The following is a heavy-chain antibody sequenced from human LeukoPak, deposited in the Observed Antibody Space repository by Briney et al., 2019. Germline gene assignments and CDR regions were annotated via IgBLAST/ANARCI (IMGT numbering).Heavy chain of an antibody. J-gene: IGHJ4*02. V-gene: IGHV1-2*02. CDR2: INPNSGGT. CDR1: GYTFTGYY. D-gene: IGHD3-22*01. CDR3: ARVYYSSGYYPY. Sequence: ASVKASCKASGYTFTGYYMHWVRQAPGQGLEWMGWINPNSGGTNYAQKFQGRVTMTRDTSISTAYMELSRLRSDDTAVYYCARVYYSSGYYPYWGQGTLVTVSS.